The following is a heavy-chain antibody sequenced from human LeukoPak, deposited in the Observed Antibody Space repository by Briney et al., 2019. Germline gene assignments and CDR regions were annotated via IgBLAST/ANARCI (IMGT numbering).Heavy chain of an antibody. J-gene: IGHJ3*01. CDR3: ARRGELRVADY. Sequence: PSETLSLTCTVSGGSISSSSYYWGWIRQPPGKGLEWIGSIYYSGSTYYNPSLKSRVTISVDTSKNQFSLKLSSVTAADTAVYYCARRGELRVADYWGQGTMVTVSS. D-gene: IGHD1-26*01. CDR1: GGSISSSSYY. V-gene: IGHV4-39*07. CDR2: IYYSGST.